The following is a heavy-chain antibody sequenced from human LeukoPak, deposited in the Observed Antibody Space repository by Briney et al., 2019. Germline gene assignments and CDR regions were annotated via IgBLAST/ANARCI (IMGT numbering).Heavy chain of an antibody. CDR2: INPSGGST. CDR1: GYTFTRYY. J-gene: IGHJ4*02. CDR3: ARDLEIDGYSYGVFDY. V-gene: IGHV1-46*01. D-gene: IGHD5-18*01. Sequence: WASMKVSCKASGYTFTRYYMHWVRQAPGQGLEWMGVINPSGGSTRYAQSFQGRVTLTRDTSTSTFYMGLSSLRSEDTAVYYCARDLEIDGYSYGVFDYWGQGTLLTVSS.